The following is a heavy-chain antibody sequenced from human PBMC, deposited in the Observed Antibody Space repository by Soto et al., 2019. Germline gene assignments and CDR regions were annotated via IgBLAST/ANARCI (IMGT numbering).Heavy chain of an antibody. D-gene: IGHD6-19*01. J-gene: IGHJ4*02. CDR3: ARVRGEVGSGWVYDN. CDR1: GYTFSGYY. CDR2: INPASGAT. Sequence: QVQLLQSGAEVKKPGASLRVSCKASGYTFSGYYIHWVRQARGQGLEWMGCINPASGATKYAQKFGGRVTLTRVKSISTAYMELSNLRSDDTATYYCARVRGEVGSGWVYDNWGRGTLITVS. V-gene: IGHV1-2*02.